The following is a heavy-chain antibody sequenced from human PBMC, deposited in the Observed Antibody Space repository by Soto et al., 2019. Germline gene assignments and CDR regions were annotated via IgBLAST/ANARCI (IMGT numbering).Heavy chain of an antibody. CDR2: ISASGGST. Sequence: GGSLRLSCAASGFTFDSFAMTWVRQAPGKGLEWVSAISASGGSTFYADSVKGRFTISRDSSKNTLYLQMNSLRAEDTAVYYCARDPDYWGQGTLVTVSS. CDR3: ARDPDY. J-gene: IGHJ4*02. CDR1: GFTFDSFA. V-gene: IGHV3-23*01.